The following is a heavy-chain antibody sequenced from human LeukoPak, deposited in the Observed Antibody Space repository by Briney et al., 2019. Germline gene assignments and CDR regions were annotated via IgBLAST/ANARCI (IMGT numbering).Heavy chain of an antibody. CDR3: AKDFDFWSGYPGY. D-gene: IGHD3-3*01. CDR2: VSGSGGST. CDR1: GFTFSSYA. J-gene: IGHJ4*02. Sequence: GGSLRLSCAASGFTFSSYAMSWVRQAPGKGLEWVSAVSGSGGSTYYADSVKGRFTISRDNSKNTLYLQMNSLRAEDTAVYHCAKDFDFWSGYPGYWGQGTLVTVSS. V-gene: IGHV3-23*01.